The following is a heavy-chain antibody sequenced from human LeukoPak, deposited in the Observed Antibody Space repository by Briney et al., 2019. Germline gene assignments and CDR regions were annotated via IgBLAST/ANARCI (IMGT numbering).Heavy chain of an antibody. CDR2: INSDGSST. CDR1: GFTFSRYW. V-gene: IGHV3-74*01. Sequence: AGGSLRLSCAASGFTFSRYWMHWVRQAPGKGLVWVSRINSDGSSTSYADSVKGRFTISRDNAKNTLYLQMNSLRAEDTAVYYCAKGGPLSDSNYYFDYWGQGTLVTVSS. J-gene: IGHJ4*02. CDR3: AKGGPLSDSNYYFDY. D-gene: IGHD4-11*01.